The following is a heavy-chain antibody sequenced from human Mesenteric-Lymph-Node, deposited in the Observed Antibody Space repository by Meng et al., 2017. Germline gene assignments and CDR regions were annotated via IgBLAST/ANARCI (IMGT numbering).Heavy chain of an antibody. J-gene: IGHJ3*02. CDR2: IYHSGST. D-gene: IGHD6-13*01. CDR1: GYSISSGYY. Sequence: SETLSLTCTVSGYSISSGYYWGWIRQPPGKGLEWIGSIYHSGSTYYNPSLKSRVTISVDTSKNQFSLKLSSVTAADTAVYYCARDVAAAGSDAFDIWGQGTMVTVSS. V-gene: IGHV4-38-2*02. CDR3: ARDVAAAGSDAFDI.